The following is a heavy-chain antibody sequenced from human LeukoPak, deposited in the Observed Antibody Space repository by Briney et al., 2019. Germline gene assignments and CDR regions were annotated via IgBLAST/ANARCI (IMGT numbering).Heavy chain of an antibody. CDR2: IYYSGST. Sequence: PSETLSLTCTVSGGSISSSGYFWAWIRQPPGKGLEWIGTIYYSGSTYYSPSLKSRVTISVDTSKNQFSLKLSSVTAADTAVYYCARQDGMTAFTTVIDYWGQGTLVTVSS. D-gene: IGHD4-17*01. CDR1: GGSISSSGYF. J-gene: IGHJ4*02. CDR3: ARQDGMTAFTTVIDY. V-gene: IGHV4-39*01.